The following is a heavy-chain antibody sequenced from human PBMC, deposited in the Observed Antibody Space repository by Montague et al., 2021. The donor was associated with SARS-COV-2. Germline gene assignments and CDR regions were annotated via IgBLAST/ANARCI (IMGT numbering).Heavy chain of an antibody. Sequence: SETLSLTCTVSGGSISSSSYYWGWIRQPPGKGLEWIGSIYYSGSTYYNSSLKSRVTISVDTSRNQFSLKLSSVTAADTAVYYCARSRYYGSGGLELWGQGTLVTVSS. CDR2: IYYSGST. V-gene: IGHV4-39*07. CDR1: GGSISSSSYY. CDR3: ARSRYYGSGGLEL. D-gene: IGHD3-10*01. J-gene: IGHJ4*02.